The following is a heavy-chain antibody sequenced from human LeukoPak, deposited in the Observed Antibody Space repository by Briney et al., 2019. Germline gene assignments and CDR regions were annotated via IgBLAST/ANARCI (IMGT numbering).Heavy chain of an antibody. Sequence: GGSLRLSCAAAGFSFSSYWMSWVRQAPGQGLEWVANIKQDGSEKSYVDSVKGRFTISRDNAKNSLYLQMNSLRAEDTAVYYCARKNDYGDFHFDYWGQGTLVTVSS. CDR2: IKQDGSEK. D-gene: IGHD4-17*01. V-gene: IGHV3-7*04. J-gene: IGHJ4*02. CDR3: ARKNDYGDFHFDY. CDR1: GFSFSSYW.